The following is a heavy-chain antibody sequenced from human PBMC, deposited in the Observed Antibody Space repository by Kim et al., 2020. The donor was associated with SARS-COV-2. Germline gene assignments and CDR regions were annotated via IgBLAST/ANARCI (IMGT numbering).Heavy chain of an antibody. V-gene: IGHV3-30*04. CDR1: GFTFSSYA. CDR3: ARGGSGSDFDY. Sequence: GGSLRLSCAASGFTFSSYAMHWVRQAPGKGLEWVAVISYDGSNKYYADSVKGRFTISRDNSKNTLYLQMNSLRAEDTAVYYCARGGSGSDFDYWGQGTL. CDR2: ISYDGSNK. D-gene: IGHD1-26*01. J-gene: IGHJ4*02.